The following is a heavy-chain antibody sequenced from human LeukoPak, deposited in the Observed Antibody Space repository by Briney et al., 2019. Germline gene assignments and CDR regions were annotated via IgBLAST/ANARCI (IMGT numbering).Heavy chain of an antibody. J-gene: IGHJ5*02. D-gene: IGHD3-22*01. Sequence: SGGSLRLSCAASGFTFSSYAMSWVRQAPGKGLEWVSSISSSSSYIYYADSVKGRFTISRDNAKNSLYLQMNSLRAEDTAVYYCAREPYYYDSSGYPREFDPWGQGTLVTVSS. CDR2: ISSSSSYI. V-gene: IGHV3-21*01. CDR1: GFTFSSYA. CDR3: AREPYYYDSSGYPREFDP.